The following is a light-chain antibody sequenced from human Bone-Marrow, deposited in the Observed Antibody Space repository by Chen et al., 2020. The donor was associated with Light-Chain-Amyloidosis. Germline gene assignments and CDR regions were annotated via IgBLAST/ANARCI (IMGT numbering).Light chain of an antibody. V-gene: IGLV3-25*03. CDR2: KDS. CDR3: QSADSSGTYEVI. Sequence: YDLTQPPSVSVSPGQTARIPCSGDALPMQYTYWYQRKPGQAPVLVIFKDSERPLGIPERFSGSSSGTTVTLTISGVQAEDEADYHCQSADSSGTYEVIFGGGTKLTVL. J-gene: IGLJ2*01. CDR1: ALPMQY.